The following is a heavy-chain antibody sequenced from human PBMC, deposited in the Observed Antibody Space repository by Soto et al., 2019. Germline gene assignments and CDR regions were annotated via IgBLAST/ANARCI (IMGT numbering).Heavy chain of an antibody. CDR1: GYIFVNYG. CDR3: VMVDNYVTPTPQDV. J-gene: IGHJ6*02. Sequence: QVQLVQSGDEVKKPGASVKVSCKASGYIFVNYGIAWVRQAPGQGLEWMGWISPYTGNTHSATKVQGRLTKTTDTSTSSGYMDLGSPTSDGTAVYYCVMVDNYVTPTPQDVWGQGTTVTVSS. D-gene: IGHD3-16*01. V-gene: IGHV1-18*01. CDR2: ISPYTGNT.